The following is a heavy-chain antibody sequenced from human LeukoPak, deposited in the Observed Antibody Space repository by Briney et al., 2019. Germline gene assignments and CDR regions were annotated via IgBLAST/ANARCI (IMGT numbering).Heavy chain of an antibody. V-gene: IGHV3-74*01. D-gene: IGHD3-22*01. Sequence: GGSLRLSCAASGFTFSGYWMYWVRQAPGKGLVWVSRIKSDGSTSYADSVKGRFTISRDNAKNTLSLQMNSLRAEERHVQFCARAPSEIGGYYPEYFRHWGQGTLVTVSS. CDR2: IKSDGST. CDR3: ARAPSEIGGYYPEYFRH. CDR1: GFTFSGYW. J-gene: IGHJ1*01.